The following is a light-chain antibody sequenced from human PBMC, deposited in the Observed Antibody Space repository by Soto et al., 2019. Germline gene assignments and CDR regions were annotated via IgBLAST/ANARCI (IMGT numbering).Light chain of an antibody. J-gene: IGLJ2*01. CDR1: SSNIGAGYD. CDR2: GIS. CDR3: QSYDSSLSGYVV. V-gene: IGLV1-40*01. Sequence: QSVLTQPPSMSGAPGQRVTISCTGSSSNIGAGYDVHWYQQLPGTAPKLLIYGISNRPSGVPDRFSGSKSGTSASLAITGLQAEDEADYYCQSYDSSLSGYVVFGGGTKLTVL.